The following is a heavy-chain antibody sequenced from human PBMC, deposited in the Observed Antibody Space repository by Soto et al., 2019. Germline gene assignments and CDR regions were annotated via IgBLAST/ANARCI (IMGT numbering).Heavy chain of an antibody. J-gene: IGHJ4*02. V-gene: IGHV1-69*13. CDR1: GGTFSSYA. Sequence: ASVKVSCKASGGTFSSYAISWVRQAPGQGLEWMGGIIPIFGTANYAQKFQGRVTITADESTSTAYMELSSLRSEETAVYYCAGVGNMDSSGYYFDYWGQGTLVTVSS. D-gene: IGHD3-22*01. CDR2: IIPIFGTA. CDR3: AGVGNMDSSGYYFDY.